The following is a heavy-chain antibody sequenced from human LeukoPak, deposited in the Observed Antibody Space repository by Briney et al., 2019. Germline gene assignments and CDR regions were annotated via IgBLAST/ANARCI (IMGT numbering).Heavy chain of an antibody. CDR1: GFPFSGSW. CDR2: IKQDGSEK. CDR3: SRSLDY. V-gene: IGHV3-7*01. J-gene: IGHJ4*02. Sequence: GGPLRLSCADSGFPFSGSWMDWVRQAPGKRMEWVANIKQDGSEKHYADSVKGRFTISRDNAKNSLFLQMSGLRAEDTAVYYCSRSLDYWGQGALVTVSS.